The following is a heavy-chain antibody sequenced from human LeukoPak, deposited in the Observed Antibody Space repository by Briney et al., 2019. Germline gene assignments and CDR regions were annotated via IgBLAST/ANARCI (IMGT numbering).Heavy chain of an antibody. Sequence: GGSLRLSCAASGFTFSSYEMNWVRQAPGKGLEWVSVIYSGGSTYYADSVKGRFTISRDNSKNTLYLQMSSLRAEDTAVYYCARGYVAPIDYWGQGTLVTVSS. D-gene: IGHD5-12*01. CDR2: IYSGGST. J-gene: IGHJ4*02. CDR3: ARGYVAPIDY. CDR1: GFTFSSYE. V-gene: IGHV3-66*01.